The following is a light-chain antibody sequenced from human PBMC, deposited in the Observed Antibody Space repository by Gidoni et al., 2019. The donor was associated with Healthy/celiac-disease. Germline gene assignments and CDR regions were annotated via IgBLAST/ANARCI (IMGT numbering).Light chain of an antibody. CDR1: SSNIGSNT. J-gene: IGLJ3*02. CDR3: AAWDDSLNAWV. V-gene: IGLV1-44*01. Sequence: QSVLTQPPSASGTPGPRVTISCSGSSSNIGSNTVNWYQQLPGTAPKLLIYSNNQRPSGVPHRFSGSKSGTSASLAISGLQSEDEADYYCAAWDDSLNAWVFGGGTKLTVL. CDR2: SNN.